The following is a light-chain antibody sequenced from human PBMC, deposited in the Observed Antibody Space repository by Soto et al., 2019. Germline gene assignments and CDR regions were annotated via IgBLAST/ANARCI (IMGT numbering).Light chain of an antibody. CDR3: QQSYSTPLT. J-gene: IGKJ4*01. Sequence: DIHIAQSPSSLSASVGDRVTITYRASQSISSYLNWYQQKPGKAPKLLIYAASSLQSGVPSRFSGSGSGTDFTLTISSLQPEDFATYYCQQSYSTPLTFGGGTKVDIK. V-gene: IGKV1-39*01. CDR2: AAS. CDR1: QSISSY.